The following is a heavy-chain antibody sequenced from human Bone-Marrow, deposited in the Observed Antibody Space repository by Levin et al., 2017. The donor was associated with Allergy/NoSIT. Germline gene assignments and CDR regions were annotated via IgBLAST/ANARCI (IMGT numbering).Heavy chain of an antibody. CDR3: AKVRHVFRGHYYDSSGYYRPPRGYYFDY. CDR2: ISYDGSNK. V-gene: IGHV3-30*18. CDR1: GFTFSSYG. J-gene: IGHJ4*02. Sequence: GGSLRLSCAASGFTFSSYGMHWVRQAPGKGLEWVAVISYDGSNKYYADSVKGRFTISRDNSKNTLYLQMNSLRAEDTAVYYCAKVRHVFRGHYYDSSGYYRPPRGYYFDYWGQGTLVTVSS. D-gene: IGHD3-22*01.